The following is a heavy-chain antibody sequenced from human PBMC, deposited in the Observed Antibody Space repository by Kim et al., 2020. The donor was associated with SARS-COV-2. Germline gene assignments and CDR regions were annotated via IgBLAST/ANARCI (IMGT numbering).Heavy chain of an antibody. J-gene: IGHJ4*02. CDR2: IIPIFGTA. D-gene: IGHD2-8*01. CDR1: GGTFSSYA. CDR3: ARSGQTRAIVLMVYAIED. V-gene: IGHV1-69*13. Sequence: SVKVSCKASGGTFSSYAISWVRQAPGQGLEWMGGIIPIFGTANYAQKFQGRVTITADESTSTAYMELSSLRSEDTAVYYCARSGQTRAIVLMVYAIEDWGQGTLVTVSS.